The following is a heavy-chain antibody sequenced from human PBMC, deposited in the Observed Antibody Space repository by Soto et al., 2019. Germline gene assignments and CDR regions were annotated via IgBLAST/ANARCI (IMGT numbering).Heavy chain of an antibody. Sequence: EVQLLVSGGGLVQPGGSLRLSCTVSGVTFSNYATNWVRQAPGKGLGWVSSLSGSGGTTYYADSVKGRFIISRDNSKNTLYLLMNSLRAEDTALYYCAKQRADYGSGADTFYFDSWGQGALVTVSS. CDR1: GVTFSNYA. D-gene: IGHD3-10*01. J-gene: IGHJ4*02. V-gene: IGHV3-23*01. CDR3: AKQRADYGSGADTFYFDS. CDR2: LSGSGGTT.